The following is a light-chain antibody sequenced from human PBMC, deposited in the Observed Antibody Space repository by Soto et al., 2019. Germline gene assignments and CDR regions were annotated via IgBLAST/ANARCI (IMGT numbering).Light chain of an antibody. V-gene: IGKV1-39*01. CDR2: AAS. CDR1: QSISTH. CDR3: QQCYITPAG. J-gene: IGKJ4*01. Sequence: DIQMTQSPSSLSASVGDRVTITCRASQSISTHLNWYQQKPGKAPNLLIYAASSLQSGVPSRFSGSGSGTEFTLTISSLQPEDFATYFCQQCYITPAGFGGGTKVEIK.